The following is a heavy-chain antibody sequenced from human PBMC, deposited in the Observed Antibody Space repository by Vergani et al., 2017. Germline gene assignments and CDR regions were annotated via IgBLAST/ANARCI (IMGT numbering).Heavy chain of an antibody. CDR2: ISSSSSYI. D-gene: IGHD2-2*02. Sequence: EVQLVESGGGLVKPGGSLRLSCAASGFTFSSYSMNWVRQAPGKGLEWVSSISSSSSYIYYADSVKGRFTISRDNAKNSLYLQMNSLRAEDTAVYYCARAGCSSTSCYTANNWFDPWGQGTLVIVSS. J-gene: IGHJ5*02. CDR3: ARAGCSSTSCYTANNWFDP. CDR1: GFTFSSYS. V-gene: IGHV3-21*01.